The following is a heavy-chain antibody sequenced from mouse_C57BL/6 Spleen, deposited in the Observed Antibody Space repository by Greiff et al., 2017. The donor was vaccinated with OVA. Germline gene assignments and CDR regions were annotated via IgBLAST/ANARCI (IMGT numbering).Heavy chain of an antibody. CDR3: ARPAQATEAMDY. Sequence: EVQLQQSGPELVKPGASVKISCKASGYTFTDYYMNWVKQSHGKSLEWIGDINPNNGGTSYNQKFKGKATLTVDKSSSTAYMELRSLTSEDSAVYYCARPAQATEAMDYWGQGTSVTVSS. D-gene: IGHD3-2*02. CDR2: INPNNGGT. V-gene: IGHV1-26*01. CDR1: GYTFTDYY. J-gene: IGHJ4*01.